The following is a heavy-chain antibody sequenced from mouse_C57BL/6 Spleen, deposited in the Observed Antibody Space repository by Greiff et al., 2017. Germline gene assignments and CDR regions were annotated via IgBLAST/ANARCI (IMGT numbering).Heavy chain of an antibody. CDR2: IYPSDSET. V-gene: IGHV1-61*01. Sequence: VQLQQPGAELVRPGSSVKLSCKASGYTFTSYWMDWVKQRPGQGLEWIGNIYPSDSETHYNQKFKDKATLTVDKSSSTAYMQLSSLTSEDSAVYYSAKANEDYFDYWGQGTTLTFSS. D-gene: IGHD3-2*02. CDR3: AKANEDYFDY. CDR1: GYTFTSYW. J-gene: IGHJ2*01.